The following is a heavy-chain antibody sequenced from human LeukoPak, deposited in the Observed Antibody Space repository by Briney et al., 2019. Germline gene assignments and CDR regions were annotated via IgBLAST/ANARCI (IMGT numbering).Heavy chain of an antibody. CDR3: ARVVKSGWWNYPNWFDP. V-gene: IGHV3-7*03. Sequence: GGSLRLSCAASGFTFSSYWMSWVRQAPGEGLEWVANIKQDGSEKYYVDSVKGRFTISRDNAKNSLYLQMNSLRAEDTTVYYCARVVKSGWWNYPNWFDPWGQGTLVTVSS. CDR1: GFTFSSYW. D-gene: IGHD6-19*01. J-gene: IGHJ5*02. CDR2: IKQDGSEK.